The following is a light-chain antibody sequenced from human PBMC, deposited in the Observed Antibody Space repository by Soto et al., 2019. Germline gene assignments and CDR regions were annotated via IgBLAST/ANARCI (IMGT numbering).Light chain of an antibody. CDR2: GAS. Sequence: EVVVTQSPDTLSLSPGETATLSCRASQSVSSSVAWYQHKPGQSPRLLIYGASTRATDVPDRFSGSGSGADFTLSISRLEPEDFAVYYCQQYGSSPPRTFGQGTKV. V-gene: IGKV3-20*01. CDR1: QSVSSSV. CDR3: QQYGSSPPRT. J-gene: IGKJ1*01.